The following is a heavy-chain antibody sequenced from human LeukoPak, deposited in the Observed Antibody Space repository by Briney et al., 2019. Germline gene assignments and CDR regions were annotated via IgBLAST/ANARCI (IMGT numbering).Heavy chain of an antibody. Sequence: QPGGSLRLSCAASGFTFSTYWVHWVRQAPGKGLIWVSRINPDGSITDYADSVKGRFTISRDNAQNTVYLQMNSLRAEDTAIYYCASGGDAFSTYYWGQGTLVTVSS. J-gene: IGHJ4*02. D-gene: IGHD2-21*01. CDR3: ASGGDAFSTYY. CDR2: INPDGSIT. V-gene: IGHV3-74*01. CDR1: GFTFSTYW.